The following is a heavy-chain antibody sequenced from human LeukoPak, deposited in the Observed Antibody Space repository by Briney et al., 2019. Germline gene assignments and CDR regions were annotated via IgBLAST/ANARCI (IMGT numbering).Heavy chain of an antibody. J-gene: IGHJ3*02. CDR3: ARVGLVIPKVDAFDI. V-gene: IGHV3-48*04. CDR2: ISRSSSTI. CDR1: GFTFSIYY. D-gene: IGHD3-3*01. Sequence: PGGSLRLSCAASGFTFSIYYMNWVRQAPGKGLEWLSYISRSSSTINYADSVKGRFTISRDNAKNSVYLQMNSLRAEDTAVYYCARVGLVIPKVDAFDIWGQGTMVTVSS.